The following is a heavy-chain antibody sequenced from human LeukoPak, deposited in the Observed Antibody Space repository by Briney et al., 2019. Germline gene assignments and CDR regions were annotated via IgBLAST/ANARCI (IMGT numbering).Heavy chain of an antibody. CDR1: GGSISTYY. V-gene: IGHV4-59*01. CDR2: IYYSGST. J-gene: IGHJ4*02. D-gene: IGHD3/OR15-3a*01. CDR3: ARSHSVWTSFDY. Sequence: ASETLSLTCTVSGGSISTYYWSWIRQPPGKGLEWIGYIYYSGSTNYNPSLKSRVTISVDTSKNQFSLKLSSVTAADTAVYYCARSHSVWTSFDYWGQGTLVTVSS.